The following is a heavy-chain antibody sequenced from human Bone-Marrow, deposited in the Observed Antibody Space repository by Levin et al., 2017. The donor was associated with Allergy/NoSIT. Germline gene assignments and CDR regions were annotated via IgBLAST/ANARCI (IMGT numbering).Heavy chain of an antibody. CDR2: IWYDGSNK. Sequence: GESLKISCAASGFTFSSYGMHWVRQAPGKGLEWVAVIWYDGSNKYYADSVKGRFTISRDNSKNTLYLQMNSLRAEDTAVYYCARDLKQQLSYFDYWGQGTLVTVSS. CDR3: ARDLKQQLSYFDY. V-gene: IGHV3-33*01. D-gene: IGHD6-13*01. J-gene: IGHJ4*02. CDR1: GFTFSSYG.